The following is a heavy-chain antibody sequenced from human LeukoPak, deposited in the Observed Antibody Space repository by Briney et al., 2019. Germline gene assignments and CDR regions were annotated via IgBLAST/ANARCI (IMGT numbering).Heavy chain of an antibody. V-gene: IGHV4-34*01. D-gene: IGHD2-2*01. J-gene: IGHJ4*02. Sequence: SETLSLTCAVYGGSFSGYYWSWIRQPPGKGLEWIGEINHSGSTNYNPSLKSRVTISVDTSKNQFSLKLSSVTAADTAVYYCARGRAGYCSSTSCYAGRVVYWGQGTLVTVSS. CDR2: INHSGST. CDR1: GGSFSGYY. CDR3: ARGRAGYCSSTSCYAGRVVY.